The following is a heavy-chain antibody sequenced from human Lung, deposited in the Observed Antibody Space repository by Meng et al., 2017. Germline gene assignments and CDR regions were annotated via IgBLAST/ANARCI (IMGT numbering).Heavy chain of an antibody. D-gene: IGHD4-11*01. CDR2: INHSGST. J-gene: IGHJ4*02. Sequence: QGQLQQWGGGMLKPSATLSLTCVVSGGSCSDYYWSWIRQPPGKGLEWIGEINHSGSTNYNPSLESRATISVDTSQNHLSLKLSSVTAADSAVYYCARGPTTMAHDFDYWGQGTLVTVSS. CDR1: GGSCSDYY. V-gene: IGHV4-34*01. CDR3: ARGPTTMAHDFDY.